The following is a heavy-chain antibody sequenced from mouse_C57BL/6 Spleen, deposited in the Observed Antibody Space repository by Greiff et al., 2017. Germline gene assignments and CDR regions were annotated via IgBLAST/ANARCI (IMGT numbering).Heavy chain of an antibody. V-gene: IGHV14-3*01. Sequence: EVQLQQSVAELVRPGASVKLSCTASGFNIKNTYMYWVKQRPEQGLEWIGRIVPANGNTKYAPQFHGKTTITADTSSNTMYLQLSSLTSEDTAIYYWALTTVGHYWGQGTTLTVSS. D-gene: IGHD1-1*01. CDR1: GFNIKNTY. CDR2: IVPANGNT. J-gene: IGHJ2*01. CDR3: ALTTVGHY.